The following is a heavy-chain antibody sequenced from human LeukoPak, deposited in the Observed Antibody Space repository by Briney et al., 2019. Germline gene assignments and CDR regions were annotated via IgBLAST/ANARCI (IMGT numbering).Heavy chain of an antibody. Sequence: NPGGSLRLSCAASGLTFSTYSLNRGRPAQGQGLELVSSISSSSDYIHYADSLKRRFTTSRDNAKNSLYLQMNSLRAEDTAVYYCARVPGGSSSFWGQGTLVTDSS. D-gene: IGHD6-6*01. CDR1: GLTFSTYS. CDR2: ISSSSDYI. V-gene: IGHV3-21*06. J-gene: IGHJ4*02. CDR3: ARVPGGSSSF.